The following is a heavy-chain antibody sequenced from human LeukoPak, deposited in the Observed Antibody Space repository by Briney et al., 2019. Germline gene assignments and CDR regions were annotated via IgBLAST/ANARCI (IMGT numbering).Heavy chain of an antibody. D-gene: IGHD1-26*01. CDR1: GGSISNYY. Sequence: PSETLSLTCSVSGGSISNYYWSWIRQPAGKGLEYIGRVHSSGSTHYIPSLRSRLTMSVDTSKNQFSLTLTSVTAADTAVYYCVRVFAVGTTFAFGIWGQGTMVTVSS. J-gene: IGHJ3*02. CDR3: VRVFAVGTTFAFGI. CDR2: VHSSGST. V-gene: IGHV4-4*07.